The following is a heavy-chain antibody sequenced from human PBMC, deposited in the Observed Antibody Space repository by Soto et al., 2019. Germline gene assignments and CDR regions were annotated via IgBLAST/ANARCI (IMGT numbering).Heavy chain of an antibody. J-gene: IGHJ4*02. CDR1: GFTVSIKY. D-gene: IGHD3-16*01. Sequence: EVQLVESGGGLVQPGGSLRLSCAASGFTVSIKYMSWVRQAPGKGLEWVSVIHSGGSTFYADSVRGRFTISRDNSKNTVNLQMNSLRAEDTAVYYCARDPWAADYWGQGTLVTVSS. V-gene: IGHV3-66*01. CDR3: ARDPWAADY. CDR2: IHSGGST.